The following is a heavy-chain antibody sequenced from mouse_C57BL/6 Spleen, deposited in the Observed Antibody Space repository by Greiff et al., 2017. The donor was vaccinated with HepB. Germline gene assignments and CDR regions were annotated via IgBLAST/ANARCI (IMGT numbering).Heavy chain of an antibody. D-gene: IGHD2-1*01. CDR3: ARYGDYGNYPDY. J-gene: IGHJ2*01. CDR1: GFTFTDYY. Sequence: EVNVVESGGGLVQPGGSLSLSCAASGFTFTDYYMSWVRQPPGKALEWLGFIRNKANGYTTEYSASVKGRFTISRDNSQSILYLQMNALRAEDSATYYCARYGDYGNYPDYWGQGTTLTVSS. V-gene: IGHV7-3*01. CDR2: IRNKANGYTT.